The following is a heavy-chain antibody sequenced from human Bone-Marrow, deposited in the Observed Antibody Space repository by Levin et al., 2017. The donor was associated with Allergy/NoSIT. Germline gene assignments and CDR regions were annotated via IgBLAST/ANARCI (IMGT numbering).Heavy chain of an antibody. CDR2: VWYDGSLS. V-gene: IGHV3-33*01. D-gene: IGHD4-17*01. CDR1: GFIFNAYA. CDR3: ARGTMNGDYGGYFDY. J-gene: IGHJ4*02. Sequence: HSGGSLRLSCAASGFIFNAYAMHWVRQAPGKGLEWVAVVWYDGSLSKYADSVKGRFTLSRDNDKDTLHLQLDRVRAEDTAIYYCARGTMNGDYGGYFDYWGQGALVTVSS.